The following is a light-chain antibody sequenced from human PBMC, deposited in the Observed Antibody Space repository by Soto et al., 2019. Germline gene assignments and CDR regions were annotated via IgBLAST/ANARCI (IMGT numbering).Light chain of an antibody. CDR1: QSVRSN. CDR3: QQYGNSLT. CDR2: GAS. Sequence: EIVMTQSPATLSVSPGERVTLSCRASQSVRSNLAWYQQRPGQAPRTLIYGASSRATGIPDRFSGSGSGTDFTLSISGLEPEDSAVYYCQQYGNSLTFGGGTKVDI. V-gene: IGKV3-20*01. J-gene: IGKJ4*01.